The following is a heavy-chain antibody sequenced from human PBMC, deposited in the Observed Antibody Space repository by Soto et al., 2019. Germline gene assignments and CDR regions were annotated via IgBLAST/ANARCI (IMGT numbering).Heavy chain of an antibody. V-gene: IGHV3-33*01. Sequence: PGGSLRLSCAASGFTFSIYGMHWVRQAPGKGLEWVAVIWYDGSNKYYADSVKGRFTISRDNSKNTLYLQMNSLRAEDTAVYYCARDVPPARTEDIVVVVAATFSLDYWGQGTLVTVSS. CDR1: GFTFSIYG. CDR3: ARDVPPARTEDIVVVVAATFSLDY. J-gene: IGHJ4*02. CDR2: IWYDGSNK. D-gene: IGHD2-15*01.